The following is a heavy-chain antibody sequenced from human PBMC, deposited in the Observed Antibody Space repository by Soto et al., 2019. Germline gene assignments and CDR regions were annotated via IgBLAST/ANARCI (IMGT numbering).Heavy chain of an antibody. D-gene: IGHD2-15*01. CDR3: ARGGCKRSYYYYCYGMEF. J-gene: IGHJ6*01. CDR1: WVLSGYC. Sequence: SEDPVPHLRCLGWVLSGYCWSWIRQPAGEGLEWVGEINQSGSTSYNPSLKRRGTISVDTSKNRSSLKLSSVTAADTAVYYCARGGCKRSYYYYCYGMEFWGPGTTVTVSS. CDR2: INQSGST. V-gene: IGHV4-34*01.